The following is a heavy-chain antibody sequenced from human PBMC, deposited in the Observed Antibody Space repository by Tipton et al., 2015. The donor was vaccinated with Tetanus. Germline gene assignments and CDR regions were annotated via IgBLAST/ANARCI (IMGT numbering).Heavy chain of an antibody. V-gene: IGHV1-18*01. D-gene: IGHD6-19*01. CDR3: ARLVRQWLVPEDY. J-gene: IGHJ4*02. CDR2: NGGYNGDT. Sequence: QLVQSGAEVKKPGASVKVSCKASGYTFTTYGINWVRQAPGQGLEWMGWNGGYNGDTNYAQRFPGRVTMTTDTSTNTAYMELRSLRSDDTAFYYCARLVRQWLVPEDYWGQGTLVTVSS. CDR1: GYTFTTYG.